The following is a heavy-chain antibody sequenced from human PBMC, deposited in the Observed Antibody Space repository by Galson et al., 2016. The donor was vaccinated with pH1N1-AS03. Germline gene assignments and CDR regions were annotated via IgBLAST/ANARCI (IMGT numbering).Heavy chain of an antibody. J-gene: IGHJ4*02. D-gene: IGHD5/OR15-5a*01. V-gene: IGHV3-30*18. CDR2: ISFAGNNR. CDR1: GFILTSYP. Sequence: SLRLSCAASGFILTSYPMHWARQAPGKGLEWVAAISFAGNNRYYMDSVKGRFSITRDDSKNTLYLQMNSLRAEDTAVYYCAKAAEFASTTYDFEYWGQGTLVTVTS. CDR3: AKAAEFASTTYDFEY.